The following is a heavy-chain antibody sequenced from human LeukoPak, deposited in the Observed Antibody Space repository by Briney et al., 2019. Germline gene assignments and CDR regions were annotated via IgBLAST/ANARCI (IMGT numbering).Heavy chain of an antibody. CDR3: ARDGGSGTYTRSNYYYYGMDV. CDR2: IWFDGSET. J-gene: IGHJ6*02. CDR1: GFTFKNYG. Sequence: GGSLRLSCAASGFTFKNYGIHWVRQAPGKGLEWVAVIWFDGSETRYADSVKGRFTISRDDSKNTVYLQMNSLRVEDTAVYYCARDGGSGTYTRSNYYYYGMDVWGQGTTVTVSS. V-gene: IGHV3-33*01. D-gene: IGHD3-10*01.